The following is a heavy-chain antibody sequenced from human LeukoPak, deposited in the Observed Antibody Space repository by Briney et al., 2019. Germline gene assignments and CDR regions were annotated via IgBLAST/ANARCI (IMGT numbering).Heavy chain of an antibody. D-gene: IGHD1-1*01. Sequence: GGSLRLSCAASGFTFSSYSMNWVRQAPGKGLEWVSSISSSSSYIYYADSVKGRFTISRDNAKNSLYLQMNSLRPDDTALYFCASGIRERGFDYWGHGTLVTVSS. CDR2: ISSSSSYI. CDR1: GFTFSSYS. J-gene: IGHJ4*03. V-gene: IGHV3-21*01. CDR3: ASGIRERGFDY.